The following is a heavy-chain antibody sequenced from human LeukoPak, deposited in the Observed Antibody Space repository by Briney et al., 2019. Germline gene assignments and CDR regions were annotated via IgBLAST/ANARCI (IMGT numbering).Heavy chain of an antibody. CDR2: IKSKTDGGTT. D-gene: IGHD1-26*01. Sequence: PGGSLRLSCAASGFTFSNAWMSWVRQARGKGLEWVGRIKSKTDGGTTDYAAPVKGRFTISRDDSKNTLYLQMNSLKTEDTAVYYCTKQVRGSYFAFDIWGQGTMVTVSS. J-gene: IGHJ3*02. CDR1: GFTFSNAW. V-gene: IGHV3-15*01. CDR3: TKQVRGSYFAFDI.